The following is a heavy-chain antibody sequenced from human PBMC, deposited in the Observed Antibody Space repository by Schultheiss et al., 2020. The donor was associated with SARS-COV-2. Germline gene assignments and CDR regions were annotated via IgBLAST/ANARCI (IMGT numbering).Heavy chain of an antibody. Sequence: SETLSLTCAVYGGSFSDHYWSWIRQHPGKGLEWIGYIYYSGSTYYNPSLKSRVTISVDTSKNQFSLKLSSVTAADTAVYYCARTIRITIFGVVQYFDYWGQGTLVTVSS. D-gene: IGHD3-3*01. J-gene: IGHJ4*02. CDR3: ARTIRITIFGVVQYFDY. CDR2: IYYSGST. CDR1: GGSFSDHY. V-gene: IGHV4-31*11.